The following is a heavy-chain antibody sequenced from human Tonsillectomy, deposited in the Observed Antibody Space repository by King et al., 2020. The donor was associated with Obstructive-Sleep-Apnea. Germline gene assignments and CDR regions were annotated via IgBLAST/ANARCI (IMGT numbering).Heavy chain of an antibody. Sequence: VQLVESGGGLVQPGGSLRLSCAASGFTFSNYAMHWVRQAPEKGLEYVSAISSNGGSTYYANSVKGRFTISRDNSKNTLYLQMGSLRAEDMAVYYCARDLYYYDSGGGFDLWGRGTLVTVSS. CDR3: ARDLYYYDSGGGFDL. CDR1: GFTFSNYA. CDR2: ISSNGGST. J-gene: IGHJ2*01. V-gene: IGHV3-64*01. D-gene: IGHD3-22*01.